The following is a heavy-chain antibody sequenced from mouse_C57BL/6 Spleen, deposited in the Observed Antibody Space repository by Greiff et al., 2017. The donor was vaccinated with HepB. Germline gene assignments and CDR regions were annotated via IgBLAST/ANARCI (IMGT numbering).Heavy chain of an antibody. J-gene: IGHJ2*01. CDR3: ARSPITTVVASPFDY. CDR1: GYTFTDYN. Sequence: EVQLQQSGPELVKPGASVKMSCKASGYTFTDYNMHWVKQSHGKSLEWIGYINPNNGGTSYNQKFKGKATLTVNKSSSTAYMELRSLTSEDSAVYSCARSPITTVVASPFDYWGQGTTLTVSS. D-gene: IGHD1-1*01. V-gene: IGHV1-22*01. CDR2: INPNNGGT.